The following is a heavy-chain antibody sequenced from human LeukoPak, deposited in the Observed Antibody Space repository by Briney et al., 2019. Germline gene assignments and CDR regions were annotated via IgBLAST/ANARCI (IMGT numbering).Heavy chain of an antibody. CDR2: IYYSGST. CDR3: ARLYYYYYMDV. V-gene: IGHV4-59*01. J-gene: IGHJ6*03. CDR1: GGSISSYY. Sequence: SETLSLTCTVSGGSISSYYWSWIRQPPGKGLEWIGYIYYSGSTNYNPSLKSRVTISVDTSKNQFSLKLSSVTAADTAVYYCARLYYYYYMDVWGKGTTVTVSS.